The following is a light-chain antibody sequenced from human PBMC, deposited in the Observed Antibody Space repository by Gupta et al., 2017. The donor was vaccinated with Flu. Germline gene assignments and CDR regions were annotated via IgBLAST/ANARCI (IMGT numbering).Light chain of an antibody. J-gene: IGKJ4*01. CDR2: KAS. CDR1: QSLSRY. CDR3: QQYNSYPVT. V-gene: IGKV1-5*03. Sequence: GDRVTITCRASQSLSRYLAWYQQKPGKAPKLLIYKASSLESGVPSRFSGSGSGTEFTLTISSLQPDDFATYYCQQYNSYPVTYGGGTKVEIK.